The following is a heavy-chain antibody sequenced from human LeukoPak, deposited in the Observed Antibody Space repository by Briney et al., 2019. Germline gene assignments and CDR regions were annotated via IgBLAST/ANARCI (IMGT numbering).Heavy chain of an antibody. V-gene: IGHV4-59*01. D-gene: IGHD3-3*01. J-gene: IGHJ5*02. CDR1: GGSICSYY. Sequence: SETLSLTCTVSGGSICSYYWSWIRQPPGKGLEWIGYIYYSGSTNYNPSLKSRVTISVDTSKNQFSLKLSSVTAADTAVYYCARVGYDFWSGYSSTASNWFDPWGQGTLVTVSS. CDR2: IYYSGST. CDR3: ARVGYDFWSGYSSTASNWFDP.